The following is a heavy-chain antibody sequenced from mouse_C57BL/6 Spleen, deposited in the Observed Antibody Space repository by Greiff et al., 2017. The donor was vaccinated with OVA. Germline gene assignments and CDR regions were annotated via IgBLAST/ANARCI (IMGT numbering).Heavy chain of an antibody. Sequence: QVQLQQSGAELVKPGASVKISCKASGYAFSSYWMNWVKQRPGKGLEWIGQIYPGDGDTNYNGKFKGKATLTADKSSSTAYMQLSSLTSEDSAVYFCARSITTVVAPFDYWGQGTTLTVSS. D-gene: IGHD1-1*01. J-gene: IGHJ2*01. CDR1: GYAFSSYW. CDR3: ARSITTVVAPFDY. CDR2: IYPGDGDT. V-gene: IGHV1-80*01.